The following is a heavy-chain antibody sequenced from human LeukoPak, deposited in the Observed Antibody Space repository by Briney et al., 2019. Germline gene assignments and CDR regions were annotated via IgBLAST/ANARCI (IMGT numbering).Heavy chain of an antibody. Sequence: GGSLRLSCAASGFTVSSTYMSWVRQAPGKGLEWVSVIYNGGNKYYIDSVKGRFTISRDTSKNTLYLQMNSLRAEDTAVYYCASRHCSGGGCYFAGADPFDYWGQGTLVTVSS. D-gene: IGHD2-15*01. CDR3: ASRHCSGGGCYFAGADPFDY. CDR2: IYNGGNK. J-gene: IGHJ4*02. V-gene: IGHV3-53*01. CDR1: GFTVSSTY.